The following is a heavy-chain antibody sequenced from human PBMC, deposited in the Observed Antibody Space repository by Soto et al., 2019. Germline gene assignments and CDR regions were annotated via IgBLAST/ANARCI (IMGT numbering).Heavy chain of an antibody. J-gene: IGHJ4*02. CDR3: ARRWGEGRVDY. CDR2: IYHSGNT. Sequence: QVQLQESGPGLVKPSGTLSLTCAVSGGSISSSNWWSWVRQPPGKGLEWIGEIYHSGNTNYNPSLKXRLTXAXHKSRNQFSLKLSSVTAADTAVYYCARRWGEGRVDYWGQGTLVTVSS. V-gene: IGHV4-4*02. D-gene: IGHD3-10*01. CDR1: GGSISSSNW.